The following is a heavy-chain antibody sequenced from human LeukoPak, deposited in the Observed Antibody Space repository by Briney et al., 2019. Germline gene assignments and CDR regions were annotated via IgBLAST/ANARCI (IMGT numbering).Heavy chain of an antibody. CDR1: GGSISSTDW. CDR2: IYPSGIT. J-gene: IGHJ3*02. V-gene: IGHV4-4*02. D-gene: IGHD1-14*01. CDR3: ARVPTSEAGNAFDI. Sequence: SGTLSLTCVVSGGSISSTDWWSWVRQPPGKGLEWIGEIYPSGITHYKPSLKSRVTISVDKSKSQFSLQLSSVTAADTAVYYCARVPTSEAGNAFDIWGQGTMVTVSS.